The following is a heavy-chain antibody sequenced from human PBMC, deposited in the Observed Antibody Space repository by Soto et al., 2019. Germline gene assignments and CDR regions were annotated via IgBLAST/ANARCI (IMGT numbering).Heavy chain of an antibody. CDR1: GFSFSTSGVG. D-gene: IGHD3-10*01. J-gene: IGHJ5*02. CDR3: VSGSFPNWFDP. CDR2: IYWNDDR. V-gene: IGHV2-5*01. Sequence: QITLKESGPTLVKPTQTLTLTCTFSGFSFSTSGVGVGWIRQPPRKALEWLALIYWNDDRRYSPSLKSRLTTTKDTSKTQVFLTMTNMDPVDTATYYCVSGSFPNWFDPWGQGILVTVSS.